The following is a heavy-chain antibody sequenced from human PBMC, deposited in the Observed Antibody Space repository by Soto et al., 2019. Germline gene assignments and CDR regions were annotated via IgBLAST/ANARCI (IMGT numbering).Heavy chain of an antibody. Sequence: QVQLVESGGGVVQPGGPLSPSCPASGSAFRTSVIHWVGQLPAKGLEWMAHISYNGNKKHYENSVKGRVTVSRDISESTLYLQMNSLRAEDTAVYYCAREQFEDGRGHYDHWGQGTLVSVSS. V-gene: IGHV3-30*03. J-gene: IGHJ4*02. D-gene: IGHD3-22*01. CDR3: AREQFEDGRGHYDH. CDR2: ISYNGNKK. CDR1: GSAFRTSV.